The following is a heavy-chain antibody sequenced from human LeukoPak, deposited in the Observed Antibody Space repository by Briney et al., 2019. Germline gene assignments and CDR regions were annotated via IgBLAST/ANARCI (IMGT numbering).Heavy chain of an antibody. CDR1: GGSISSSNYY. D-gene: IGHD3-10*01. Sequence: SETLSLTCTVSGGSISSSNYYWGWIRQPPGKGLEWIGSIYYSGSTYYNPSLKSRVTISVDTSKNQFSLKLSSVTAADTAVYYCARSYYGSAPDVWGKGTTVTISS. CDR2: IYYSGST. CDR3: ARSYYGSAPDV. J-gene: IGHJ6*04. V-gene: IGHV4-39*01.